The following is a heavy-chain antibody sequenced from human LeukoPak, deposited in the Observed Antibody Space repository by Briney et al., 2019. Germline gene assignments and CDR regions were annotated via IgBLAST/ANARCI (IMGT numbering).Heavy chain of an antibody. CDR3: ARAPYSSSSWIGYFDY. J-gene: IGHJ4*02. CDR2: IWYDGNNK. CDR1: GFTFSSYG. Sequence: PGGSLRLSCAASGFTFSSYGMHWVRQAPGKGLEWVAVIWYDGNNKYYADSVKGRFTISRDNSKNTLYLQMNSLRAEDTAVYYCARAPYSSSSWIGYFDYWGQGTLVTVSS. D-gene: IGHD6-6*01. V-gene: IGHV3-33*01.